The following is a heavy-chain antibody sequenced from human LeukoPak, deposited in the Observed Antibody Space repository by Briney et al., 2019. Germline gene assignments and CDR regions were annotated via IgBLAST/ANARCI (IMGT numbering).Heavy chain of an antibody. CDR2: IKSNNDGGTT. Sequence: TGGSLGLSCAASGFIFNKAWMNWVRQAPGKGPEWVGRIKSNNDGGTTEYASPVEGRFIISRDDSKNTIYLQMNRLIIDDTAIYYCTPVMVEDRGFWGQGTLVTVSS. D-gene: IGHD2-21*01. J-gene: IGHJ4*02. V-gene: IGHV3-15*01. CDR3: TPVMVEDRGF. CDR1: GFIFNKAW.